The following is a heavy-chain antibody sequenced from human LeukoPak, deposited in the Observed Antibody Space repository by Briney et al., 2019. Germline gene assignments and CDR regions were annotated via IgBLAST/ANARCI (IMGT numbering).Heavy chain of an antibody. CDR1: GGSITTDNW. CDR3: ARGIADPYSFDS. J-gene: IGHJ4*02. Sequence: SVTLSLTCAVSGGSITTDNWWGWVRQHPGKGLEWIGEIYHSGSINYNPSLKSRVTMSVDKSKNQFSLNLSSVTAADTAVYYCARGIADPYSFDSWGQGTLVTVSS. CDR2: IYHSGSI. V-gene: IGHV4-4*02. D-gene: IGHD6-13*01.